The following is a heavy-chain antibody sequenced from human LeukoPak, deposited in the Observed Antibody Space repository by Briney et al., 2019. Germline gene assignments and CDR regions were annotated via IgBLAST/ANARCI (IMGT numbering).Heavy chain of an antibody. V-gene: IGHV4-59*01. Sequence: WEALSLTCTLSGGSISTYYWSWVRQPPGKGLEWIGYIYYTGSTDYNPSLKSRVTMSVDTSKNQFSLKLSSVTAADTAVYSCARGSVWGEFDPWGQGTLVTVSS. CDR2: IYYTGST. J-gene: IGHJ5*02. CDR1: GGSISTYY. D-gene: IGHD1-26*01. CDR3: ARGSVWGEFDP.